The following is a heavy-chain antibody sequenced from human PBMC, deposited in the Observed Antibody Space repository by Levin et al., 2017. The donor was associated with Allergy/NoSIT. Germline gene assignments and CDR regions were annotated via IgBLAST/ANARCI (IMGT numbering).Heavy chain of an antibody. D-gene: IGHD3-3*01. Sequence: SQTLSLTCTVSGGSISSSSYYWGWIRQPPGKGLEWIGSIYYSGSTYYNPSLKSRVTISVDTSKNQFSLKLSSVTAADTAVYYCARHGGSSYDFWSGYYRHWFDPWGQGTLVTVSS. CDR3: ARHGGSSYDFWSGYYRHWFDP. J-gene: IGHJ5*02. CDR2: IYYSGST. CDR1: GGSISSSSYY. V-gene: IGHV4-39*01.